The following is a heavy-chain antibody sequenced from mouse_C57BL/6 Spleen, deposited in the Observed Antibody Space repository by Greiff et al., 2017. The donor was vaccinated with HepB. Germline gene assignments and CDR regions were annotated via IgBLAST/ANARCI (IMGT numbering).Heavy chain of an antibody. Sequence: EVKVVESGGGLVQPKGSLKLSCAASGFSFNTYAMNWVRQAPGKGLEWVARIRSKSNNYATYYADSVKDRFTISRDDSESMLYLQMNNLKTEDTAMYYCVIGYSYYFDYWGQGTTLTVSS. D-gene: IGHD2-3*01. CDR3: VIGYSYYFDY. J-gene: IGHJ2*01. V-gene: IGHV10-1*01. CDR1: GFSFNTYA. CDR2: IRSKSNNYAT.